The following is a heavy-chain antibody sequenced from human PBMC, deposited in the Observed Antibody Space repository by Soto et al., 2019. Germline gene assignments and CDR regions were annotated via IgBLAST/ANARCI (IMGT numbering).Heavy chain of an antibody. D-gene: IGHD3-10*01. CDR3: ARGVSGSHLPTLVY. Sequence: PGGSLRLSCAASGFTFDVYGMTWVRQAPGKGLEWVSGINWNGGSTGYADSVKGRFTISRDNAKNSLYLQMNSLRAEDTALYFCARGVSGSHLPTLVYWGQGTPVTVSS. CDR1: GFTFDVYG. V-gene: IGHV3-20*04. J-gene: IGHJ4*02. CDR2: INWNGGST.